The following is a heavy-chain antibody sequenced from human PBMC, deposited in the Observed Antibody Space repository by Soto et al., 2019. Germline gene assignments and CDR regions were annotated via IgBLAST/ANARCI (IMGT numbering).Heavy chain of an antibody. CDR3: ARHPQVAHYYYYMDV. V-gene: IGHV4-59*08. CDR2: SYNSGST. Sequence: SETLSLTCTVSGDSVRNQYWCWIRRPPGRGLGWIGSSYNSGSTNYNSSLKSRVTISVDTSKNQFSLKLSSVTAADTAVYYCARHPQVAHYYYYMDVWGKGTTVTVSS. J-gene: IGHJ6*03. CDR1: GDSVRNQY. D-gene: IGHD2-15*01.